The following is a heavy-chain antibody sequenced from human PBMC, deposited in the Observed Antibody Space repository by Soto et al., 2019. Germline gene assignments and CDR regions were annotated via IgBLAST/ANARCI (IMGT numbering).Heavy chain of an antibody. CDR3: ASLYSGYDDAFYI. V-gene: IGHV4-59*01. J-gene: IGHJ3*02. CDR2: IYYSGDT. Sequence: QVQLQESGPGLVKPSETLSLTCTVSGGSSNNYYWSWIRQPPGKGLEWIGHIYYSGDTNYNPSLKTRITTSLDTSNSQFSLTLSYVSAADTAVYYCASLYSGYDDAFYIWGQVTMVT. D-gene: IGHD5-12*01. CDR1: GGSSNNYY.